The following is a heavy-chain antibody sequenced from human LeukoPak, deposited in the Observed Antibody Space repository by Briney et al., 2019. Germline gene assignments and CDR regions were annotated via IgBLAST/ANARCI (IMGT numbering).Heavy chain of an antibody. CDR1: GFTFSSYA. Sequence: VGSLRLSCAASGFTFSSYAMSWVRQAPGKELEWVSCISGSGGSAYYADSVKGRFTVSRDNSRSILDLQMNSLRAEDTAVYYCAKATAYFLEYFQNWGPGTLVIVSS. D-gene: IGHD3-9*01. J-gene: IGHJ1*01. CDR3: AKATAYFLEYFQN. CDR2: ISGSGGSA. V-gene: IGHV3-23*01.